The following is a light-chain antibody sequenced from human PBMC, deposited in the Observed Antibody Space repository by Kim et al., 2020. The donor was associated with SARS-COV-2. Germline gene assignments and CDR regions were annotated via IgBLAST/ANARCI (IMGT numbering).Light chain of an antibody. V-gene: IGLV3-1*01. J-gene: IGLJ2*01. CDR1: KLGDKY. CDR2: QDN. CDR3: QARDSSTPVV. Sequence: SYELTQPPSVSVSPGQTASITCSGDKLGDKYACWYQQKPGQSPVLVIYQDNKRPSGIPERFSGSNSGNTATLTISGTQAMDEADYYCQARDSSTPVVFGG.